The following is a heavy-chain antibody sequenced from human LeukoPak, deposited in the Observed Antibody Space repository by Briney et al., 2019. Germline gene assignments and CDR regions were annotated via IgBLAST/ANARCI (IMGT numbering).Heavy chain of an antibody. D-gene: IGHD1-26*01. CDR2: IIPIFDTA. J-gene: IGHJ6*02. CDR3: ARISLGAIWGYYYGMDV. V-gene: IGHV1-69*13. CDR1: GGTFSSYS. Sequence: ASVKVSCKASGGTFSSYSISWVRQAPGQGLEWVGGIIPIFDTADYARKFQGRVAITADESTSTAYMELSSLRSEDTAVFYCARISLGAIWGYYYGMDVWGQGTTVTVSS.